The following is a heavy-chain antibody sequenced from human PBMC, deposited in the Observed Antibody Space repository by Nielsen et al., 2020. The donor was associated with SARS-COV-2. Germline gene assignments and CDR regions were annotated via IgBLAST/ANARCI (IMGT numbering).Heavy chain of an antibody. CDR3: APIGSAYGGPLDY. D-gene: IGHD4-23*01. V-gene: IGHV2-70*11. CDR2: IDWADEK. Sequence: SGPTLVKPTQTLTLTCTFSGFSLSTSGMCVNWIRQPPGKALEWLARIDWADEKYYSTSLKTRLTISKDTSKNQVVLTMTNMDPEDTATYYCAPIGSAYGGPLDYWGQGSLVTVSS. J-gene: IGHJ4*02. CDR1: GFSLSTSGMC.